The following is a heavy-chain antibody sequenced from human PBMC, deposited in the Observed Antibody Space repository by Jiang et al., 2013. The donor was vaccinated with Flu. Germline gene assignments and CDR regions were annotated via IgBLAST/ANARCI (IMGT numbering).Heavy chain of an antibody. CDR1: GFTFSSYA. D-gene: IGHD2/OR15-2a*01. Sequence: VQLVESGGGVVQPGRSLRLSCAASGFTFSSYAMHWVRQAPGKGLEWVAVISYDGSNKYYADSVKGRFTISRDNSKNTLYLQMNSLRAEDTAVYYCARDGHIVTGEGGNWFDPWGQGTRGHRLL. J-gene: IGHJ5*02. CDR3: ARDGHIVTGEGGNWFDP. CDR2: ISYDGSNK. V-gene: IGHV3-30-3*01.